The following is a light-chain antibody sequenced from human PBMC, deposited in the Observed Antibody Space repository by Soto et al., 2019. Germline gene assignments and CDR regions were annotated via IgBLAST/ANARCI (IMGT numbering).Light chain of an antibody. J-gene: IGLJ3*02. CDR3: ETWYSNTWV. Sequence: QPVLTQSSSASASLGSSVKLTCTLSSGHSSYIIAWHQQQPGKAPRYLMKLEGSGSYNKGSGVPDRFSGSSSGADRYLTISNLQSEDEADYYCETWYSNTWVFGGGTKVTVL. CDR2: LEGSGSY. V-gene: IGLV4-60*03. CDR1: SGHSSYI.